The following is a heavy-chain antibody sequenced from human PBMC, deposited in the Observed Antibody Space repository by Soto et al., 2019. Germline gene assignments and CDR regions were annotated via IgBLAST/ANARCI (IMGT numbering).Heavy chain of an antibody. CDR2: ISAYNGNT. J-gene: IGHJ5*02. CDR3: ARLAGSSWYGWFDP. V-gene: IGHV1-18*01. CDR1: GYTFTSYG. D-gene: IGHD6-13*01. Sequence: ASVKVSCKASGYTFTSYGISWVLQAPGQGLEWMGWISAYNGNTNYAQKLQGRVTMTTDTSTSTAYMELRSLRSDDTAVYYCARLAGSSWYGWFDPWGQGTLVTVSS.